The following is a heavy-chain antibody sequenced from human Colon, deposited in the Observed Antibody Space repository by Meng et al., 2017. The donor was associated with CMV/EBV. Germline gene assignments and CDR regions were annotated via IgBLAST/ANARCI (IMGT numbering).Heavy chain of an antibody. CDR2: VSYSGNT. Sequence: GSLRLSCTVSGGSISNYYWSWLRQPPGKGLEWIGYVSYSGNTNYNSSLESRVTISLDTSKNQFSLKLSSVTAADTAVYYCARLDIVVVPAANYWFDPWGQGTLVTVSS. D-gene: IGHD2-2*01. CDR1: GGSISNYY. CDR3: ARLDIVVVPAANYWFDP. V-gene: IGHV4-59*01. J-gene: IGHJ5*02.